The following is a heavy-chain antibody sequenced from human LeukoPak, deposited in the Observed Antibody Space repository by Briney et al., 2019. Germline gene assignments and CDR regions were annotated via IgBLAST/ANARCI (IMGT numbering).Heavy chain of an antibody. CDR1: GGSISSYY. J-gene: IGHJ4*02. D-gene: IGHD6-19*01. CDR2: IYTRGST. CDR3: ARDAAEEVADRTYYFDY. V-gene: IGHV4-4*07. Sequence: PSETLSLTCTVSGGSISSYYWSWIRQPAGKGLEWIGRIYTRGSTNYSPSLKSRVTMSVDTSKNQFSLKLSSVTAADTAVYYCARDAAEEVADRTYYFDYWGQGTLVTVSS.